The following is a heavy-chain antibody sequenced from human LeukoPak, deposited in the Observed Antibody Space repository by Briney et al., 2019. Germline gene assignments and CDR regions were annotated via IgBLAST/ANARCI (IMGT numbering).Heavy chain of an antibody. J-gene: IGHJ4*02. D-gene: IGHD2-2*02. V-gene: IGHV3-30-3*01. Sequence: GGSLRLSCVASGFTFSTYTMHWVRQAPGKGLEWVAVISYDGTNKIYANSVKGRFTVSRDNSKNTLYLQMNSLRVGDTAVYYCARTALGYCYSSNCYIGGGDYWGQGTLVTVSS. CDR1: GFTFSTYT. CDR2: ISYDGTNK. CDR3: ARTALGYCYSSNCYIGGGDY.